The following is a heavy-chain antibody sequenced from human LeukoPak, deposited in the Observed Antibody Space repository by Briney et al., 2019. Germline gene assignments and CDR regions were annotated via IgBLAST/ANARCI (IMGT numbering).Heavy chain of an antibody. V-gene: IGHV1-2*02. Sequence: GASVKVSCKASGYTFTGYYMHWVRQAPGQGLEWMGWINPNSGGTNYAQKFQGRVTMTRDTSISTAYMELSRLGSGDTAVYYCARDSGWYWFDPWGQGTLVTVSS. J-gene: IGHJ5*02. CDR2: INPNSGGT. CDR3: ARDSGWYWFDP. CDR1: GYTFTGYY. D-gene: IGHD6-19*01.